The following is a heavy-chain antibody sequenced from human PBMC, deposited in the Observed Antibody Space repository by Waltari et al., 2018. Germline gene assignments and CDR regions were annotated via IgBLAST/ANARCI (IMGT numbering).Heavy chain of an antibody. CDR2: IYYSGST. CDR1: GGSISSYY. Sequence: QVQLQESGPGLVKPSETLSLTCTVSGGSISSYYWSWIRQPPGKGLEWIGYIYYSGSTNYNPSLKSRVTISVDTSKNQFSLKLSSVTAADTAVYYCAREGYSYGWIDYWGQGTLVTVSS. V-gene: IGHV4-59*01. D-gene: IGHD5-18*01. CDR3: AREGYSYGWIDY. J-gene: IGHJ4*02.